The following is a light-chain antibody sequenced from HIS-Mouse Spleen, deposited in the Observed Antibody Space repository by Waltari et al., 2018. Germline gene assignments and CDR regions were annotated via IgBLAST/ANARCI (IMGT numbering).Light chain of an antibody. J-gene: IGLJ3*02. Sequence: QLVLTQSPSASASLGASVKLTCTLSSGHSSYAIAWHQQQPEKGPRYLMKLNSDGSHSKGDGIPDRFAGSSSGAGRYLTISSLQSEDEADYYGQTWGTGIRWVFGGGTKLTVL. CDR2: LNSDGSH. CDR3: QTWGTGIRWV. V-gene: IGLV4-69*01. CDR1: SGHSSYA.